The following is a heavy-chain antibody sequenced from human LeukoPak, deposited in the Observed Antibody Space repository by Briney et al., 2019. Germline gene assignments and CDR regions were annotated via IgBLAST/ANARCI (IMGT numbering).Heavy chain of an antibody. CDR1: GFTFSSYA. CDR2: SST. CDR3: AKDVYGDYGGLDY. Sequence: GGSLRLSCAASGFTFSSYAMSWVRQAPGKGLEWVSSSSTYYADSVKGRFAISRDNSKNTLYLQMNSLRAEDTAVYYCAKDVYGDYGGLDYWGQGTLVTVSS. J-gene: IGHJ4*02. D-gene: IGHD4-17*01. V-gene: IGHV3-23*01.